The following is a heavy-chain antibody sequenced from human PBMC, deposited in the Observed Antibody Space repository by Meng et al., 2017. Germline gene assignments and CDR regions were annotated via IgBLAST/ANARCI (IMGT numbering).Heavy chain of an antibody. J-gene: IGHJ4*02. CDR2: IYYSGST. CDR1: GGSVSMGSYY. Sequence: QVQLQESGPGLVRPSETLSLTCTCFGGSVSMGSYYWSWIRQPPGKGLEWIGYIYYSGSTNYNPSLKSRVTISVDTSKNQFSLKLSSVTAADTAVYYCARAIAVAGITIDYWGQGTLVTVSS. V-gene: IGHV4-61*01. D-gene: IGHD6-19*01. CDR3: ARAIAVAGITIDY.